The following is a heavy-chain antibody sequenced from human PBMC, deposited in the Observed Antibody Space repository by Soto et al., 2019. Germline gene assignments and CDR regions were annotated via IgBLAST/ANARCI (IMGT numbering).Heavy chain of an antibody. V-gene: IGHV3-30-3*01. CDR3: AKDGYLDTYYFDY. Sequence: PGGSLRLSCVASGFTFSSYAMHWVRQAPGKGLEWVAVISYDGISKHYADSVKGRFFISRDDSENTLYVQMNSLRAEDTAVYYCAKDGYLDTYYFDYWGQGTLVTVSS. J-gene: IGHJ4*02. CDR2: ISYDGISK. CDR1: GFTFSSYA. D-gene: IGHD3-9*01.